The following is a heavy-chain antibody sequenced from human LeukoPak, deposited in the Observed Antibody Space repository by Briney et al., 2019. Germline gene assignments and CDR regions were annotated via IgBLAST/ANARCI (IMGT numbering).Heavy chain of an antibody. V-gene: IGHV4-34*01. CDR3: ARSGAVTYYYGSGSYYAPARLRYFDY. J-gene: IGHJ4*02. CDR1: GGSFSGYD. D-gene: IGHD3-10*01. CDR2: INHSGST. Sequence: SETPSLTCAVYGGSFSGYDWSWIRRPPGKGLEWIGEINHSGSTNYNPSLKSRVTISVDTSKNQFSLKLSSVTAADTAVYYCARSGAVTYYYGSGSYYAPARLRYFDYWGQGTLVTVSS.